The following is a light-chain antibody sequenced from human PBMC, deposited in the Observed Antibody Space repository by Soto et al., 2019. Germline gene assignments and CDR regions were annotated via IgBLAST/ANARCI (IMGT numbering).Light chain of an antibody. CDR2: AAS. CDR1: QGITSW. Sequence: DIQMTQSPSSVSASVGDSLTITCRASQGITSWVAWYQHKPGRAPKLLIYAASRLQSGVPSRFSVSGSGTDFTLTISSLQPEDFGTYYCQQTSSFPLTLGGGTKVEIK. V-gene: IGKV1-12*01. CDR3: QQTSSFPLT. J-gene: IGKJ4*01.